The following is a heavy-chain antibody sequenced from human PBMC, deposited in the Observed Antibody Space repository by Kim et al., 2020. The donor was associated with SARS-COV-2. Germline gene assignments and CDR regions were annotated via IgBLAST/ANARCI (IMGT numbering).Heavy chain of an antibody. CDR1: GYTFTSYA. Sequence: ASVKVSCKASGYTFTSYAMNWVRQAPGQGLEWMGWINTNTGNPTYAQGFTGRFVFSLDTSVSTAYLQISSLKAEDTAVYYCARGIGYCSSTSCYRYYYYYMDVWGQGTTVTVSS. CDR2: INTNTGNP. J-gene: IGHJ6*03. V-gene: IGHV7-4-1*02. D-gene: IGHD2-2*02. CDR3: ARGIGYCSSTSCYRYYYYYMDV.